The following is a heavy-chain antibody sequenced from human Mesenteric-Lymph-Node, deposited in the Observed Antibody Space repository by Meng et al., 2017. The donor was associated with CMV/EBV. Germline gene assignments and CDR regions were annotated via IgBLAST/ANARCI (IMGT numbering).Heavy chain of an antibody. J-gene: IGHJ6*02. CDR1: GFTFNNYV. CDR2: IKSKTDGGTT. D-gene: IGHD3-16*01. Sequence: GESLKISCAASGFTFNNYVMSWVRQAPGKGLEWVGRIKSKTDGGTTDYAAPVKGRFTISRDDSKNTLYLQMNSLKTEDTAVYYCSMMSPDHYYYYGMDVWGQGTTVTVSS. V-gene: IGHV3-15*01. CDR3: SMMSPDHYYYYGMDV.